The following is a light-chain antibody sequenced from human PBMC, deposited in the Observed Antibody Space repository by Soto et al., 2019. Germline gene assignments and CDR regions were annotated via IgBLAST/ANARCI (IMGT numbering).Light chain of an antibody. CDR2: EVS. CDR3: CSYAGSTPYV. CDR1: SSDVGSYKL. V-gene: IGLV2-23*02. J-gene: IGLJ1*01. Sequence: QSVLTQPASVSASPGQSVTISCTGTSSDVGSYKLVSWYQQHPGKGPQLMIYEVSKRPSGISNRFSGSKSGNTASLTISGLQAEDEADYYCCSYAGSTPYVFGTGTKVTVL.